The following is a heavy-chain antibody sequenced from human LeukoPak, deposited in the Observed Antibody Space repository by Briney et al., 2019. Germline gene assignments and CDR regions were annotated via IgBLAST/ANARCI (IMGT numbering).Heavy chain of an antibody. Sequence: SQTLSLTCTVSGGSISSRSYYWSWIRQPAGKGLEWIGRIYTRGSTNYNPSLKSRDTIPVDTSKNQFSLKLSSVTAADTAVYYCARDAGYCSGGSCYSPRYYYYGMDVWGQGTTVTVSS. D-gene: IGHD2-15*01. CDR3: ARDAGYCSGGSCYSPRYYYYGMDV. CDR1: GGSISSRSYY. V-gene: IGHV4-61*02. J-gene: IGHJ6*02. CDR2: IYTRGST.